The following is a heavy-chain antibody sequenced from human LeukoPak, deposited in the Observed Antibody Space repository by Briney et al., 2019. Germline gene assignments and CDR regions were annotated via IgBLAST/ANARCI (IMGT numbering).Heavy chain of an antibody. CDR3: AKDSKGYSSGWDLDY. Sequence: GGSLRLSCAASGFTFSSYAMSWVRQAPGKGLEWVSAISGSGGSTYYADSVKGRFTISRDNSKNTLYLQMNSLRAEDTALYYCAKDSKGYSSGWDLDYWGQGTLVTVSS. V-gene: IGHV3-23*01. CDR1: GFTFSSYA. CDR2: ISGSGGST. J-gene: IGHJ4*02. D-gene: IGHD6-19*01.